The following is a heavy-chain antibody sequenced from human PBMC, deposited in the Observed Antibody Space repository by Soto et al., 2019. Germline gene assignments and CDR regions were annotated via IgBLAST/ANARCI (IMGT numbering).Heavy chain of an antibody. J-gene: IGHJ4*02. CDR2: IYSGGST. CDR3: ARSPYCSSTSCYNGFDY. V-gene: IGHV3-53*01. Sequence: GGSLILSCAASGFTVSSNYMSWVRQAPGKGLEWVSVIYSGGSTYYADSVKGRFTISRDNSKNTLYLQMNSLRAEDTAVYYCARSPYCSSTSCYNGFDYWGQGTLVTVSS. D-gene: IGHD2-2*02. CDR1: GFTVSSNY.